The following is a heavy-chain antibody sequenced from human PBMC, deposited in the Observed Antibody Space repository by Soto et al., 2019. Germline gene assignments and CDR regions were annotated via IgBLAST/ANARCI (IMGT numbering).Heavy chain of an antibody. CDR3: AGPRGDYGAFDI. CDR2: IYYSGGT. D-gene: IGHD4-17*01. V-gene: IGHV4-59*01. J-gene: IGHJ3*02. CDR1: GGSISSYY. Sequence: SETLSLTCTVSGGSISSYYWSWIRQPPGKGLEWIGYIYYSGGTNYNPSLKSRVTISVDTSKNQFSLKLSSVTAADTAVYYCAGPRGDYGAFDIWGQGTMVTVSS.